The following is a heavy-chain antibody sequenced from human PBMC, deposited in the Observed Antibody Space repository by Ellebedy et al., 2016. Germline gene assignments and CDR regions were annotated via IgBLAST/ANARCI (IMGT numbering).Heavy chain of an antibody. CDR1: GGSISSYY. Sequence: SETLSLTCTVSGGSISSYYWSWIRQPAGKGLEWIGRIYSSGGTNYNPSLRSRPTMSVDRSKNQFSLKLSSVTAADTAVYYCARQASVITVFDYWGQGTVVTVSS. V-gene: IGHV4-4*07. D-gene: IGHD1-14*01. CDR3: ARQASVITVFDY. CDR2: IYSSGGT. J-gene: IGHJ4*02.